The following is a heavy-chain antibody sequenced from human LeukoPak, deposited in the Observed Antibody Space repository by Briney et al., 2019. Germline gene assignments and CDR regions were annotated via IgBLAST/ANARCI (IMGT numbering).Heavy chain of an antibody. V-gene: IGHV1-24*01. J-gene: IGHJ5*02. CDR1: GYTLTELS. Sequence: ASVKVSCKVSGYTLTELSMHWVRQAPGKGLEWMGGFDPEDGETIYAQKFQGGVTMTEDTSKDTAYMELSSLRSEDTAVYYCATEPLWFGEFLGGFDPWGQGTLVTVSS. D-gene: IGHD3-10*01. CDR3: ATEPLWFGEFLGGFDP. CDR2: FDPEDGET.